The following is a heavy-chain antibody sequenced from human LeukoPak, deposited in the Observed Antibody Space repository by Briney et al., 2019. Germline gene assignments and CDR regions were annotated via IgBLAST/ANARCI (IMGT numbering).Heavy chain of an antibody. D-gene: IGHD3-22*01. V-gene: IGHV1-46*01. J-gene: IGHJ3*01. Sequence: ASVKVSCKASAYTFTNYYLHWVRQAPGQGLEWMGIINPSGGSTSYAQKFQGRVTMTRDTSTSTVYMELSSLRPEDTAVYYCAREGSSGQLLWGQGSMVTVSS. CDR2: INPSGGST. CDR1: AYTFTNYY. CDR3: AREGSSGQLL.